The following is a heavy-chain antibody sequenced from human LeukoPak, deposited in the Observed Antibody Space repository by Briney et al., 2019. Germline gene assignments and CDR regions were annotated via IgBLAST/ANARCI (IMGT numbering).Heavy chain of an antibody. V-gene: IGHV3-30-3*01. CDR1: GFTFSSYA. CDR2: ISYDGSNK. D-gene: IGHD2-15*01. J-gene: IGHJ4*02. CDR3: AKGHIVVVVAASTPLDY. Sequence: GGSLRLSCAASGFTFSSYAMHWVRQAPGKGLEWVAVISYDGSNKYYADSVKGRFTISRDNSKNTLYLQMNSLRAEDTAVYYCAKGHIVVVVAASTPLDYWGQGTLVNVSS.